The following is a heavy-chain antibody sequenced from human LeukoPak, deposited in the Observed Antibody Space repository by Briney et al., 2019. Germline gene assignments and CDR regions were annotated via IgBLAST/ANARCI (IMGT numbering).Heavy chain of an antibody. CDR3: ARDGYDSSGYYTANWFDP. D-gene: IGHD3-22*01. Sequence: GGSLRLSCAASGFTFSSYAMHWVRQAPGKGLEWVAVISYDGSNKYYADSVKGRFTISRDNSKNTLYLQMNSLRAEDTAVYYCARDGYDSSGYYTANWFDPWGQGTLVTVSS. CDR2: ISYDGSNK. CDR1: GFTFSSYA. V-gene: IGHV3-30*04. J-gene: IGHJ5*02.